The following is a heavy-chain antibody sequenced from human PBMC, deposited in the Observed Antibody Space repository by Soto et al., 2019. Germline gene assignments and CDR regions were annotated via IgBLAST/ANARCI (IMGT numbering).Heavy chain of an antibody. CDR3: AGGVTICGVVINYYYYGMDV. CDR2: IIPIFGTA. V-gene: IGHV1-69*13. D-gene: IGHD3-3*01. CDR1: GGTFSRYA. Sequence: ASVKGSCKASGGTFSRYAISWVRKAPGQGLEWMGGIIPIFGTANYAQKFQGRVTITADESTSTAYMELSSLRSEDTAVYYCAGGVTICGVVINYYYYGMDVWGQGTTVTVSS. J-gene: IGHJ6*02.